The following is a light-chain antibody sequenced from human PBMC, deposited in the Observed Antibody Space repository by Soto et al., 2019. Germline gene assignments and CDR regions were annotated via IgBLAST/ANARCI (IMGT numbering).Light chain of an antibody. Sequence: EIQMTQSPSSLSASVGDRVTITCQASQDIKNYLNWYQQKPGKAPNLLIYDASNLKTGVPSRFSGSGSGTHFTFTISSLQPEDIATYYCQHYDHLPPLSFGGGTKEEIK. CDR2: DAS. CDR1: QDIKNY. CDR3: QHYDHLPPLS. J-gene: IGKJ4*01. V-gene: IGKV1-33*01.